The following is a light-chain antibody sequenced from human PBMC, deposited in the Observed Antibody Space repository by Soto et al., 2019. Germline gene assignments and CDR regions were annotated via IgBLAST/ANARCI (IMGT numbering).Light chain of an antibody. J-gene: IGKJ1*01. CDR1: QSVSSSY. CDR2: DAS. CDR3: QQRSNWPWT. V-gene: IGKV3D-20*02. Sequence: EIVLTQSPGTLSLSPGERATLSCRSSQSVSSSYLAWYQQKPGQAPRLLIYDASNRATGIPARFSGSGSGTDFTLTISSLEPEDVAVYYCQQRSNWPWTLGQGTKVDIK.